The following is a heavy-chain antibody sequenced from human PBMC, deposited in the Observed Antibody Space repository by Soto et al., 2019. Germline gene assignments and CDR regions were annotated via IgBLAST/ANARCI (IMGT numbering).Heavy chain of an antibody. V-gene: IGHV3-23*01. CDR2: ISGSGDNT. J-gene: IGHJ4*02. CDR1: GFTFSSYS. CDR3: AKRERWPASGPY. D-gene: IGHD1-1*01. Sequence: EVQLLESGGGLVQPGGSLRLSCAASGFTFSSYSMTWVRQAPGKGLEWVSDISGSGDNTYYADSVKGRFTISRDNSKNTLDLQMNSVRAEDTALYYCAKRERWPASGPYWGQGTLVTVSS.